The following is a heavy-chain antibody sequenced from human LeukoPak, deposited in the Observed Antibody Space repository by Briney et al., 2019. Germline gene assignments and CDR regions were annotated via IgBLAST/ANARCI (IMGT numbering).Heavy chain of an antibody. D-gene: IGHD1-26*01. V-gene: IGHV3-74*01. J-gene: IGHJ4*02. CDR3: PGGWDYFAY. CDR1: GATFSSYR. Sequence: PGGSLRLSCAASGATFSSYRMHWGRRAPGKGLLWVSRINSDGSSTSYADSVKGRFTLSRDNAKNTLYLQMSSLRGEDMAVYYCPGGWDYFAYWGEGNLVTVSS. CDR2: INSDGSST.